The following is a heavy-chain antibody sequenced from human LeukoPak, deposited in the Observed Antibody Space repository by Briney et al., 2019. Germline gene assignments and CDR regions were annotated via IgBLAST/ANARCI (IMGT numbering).Heavy chain of an antibody. CDR2: ISWNSGSI. D-gene: IGHD2-21*01. V-gene: IGHV3-9*01. CDR1: GFTFDDYA. CDR3: AKAFAQSLGDAFDI. Sequence: GRSLRLSCAASGFTFDDYAMHWVRQAPGKGLEWVSGISWNSGSIGYADSVKGRFTISRDNAKNSLYLQMNSLRAEDTALYYCAKAFAQSLGDAFDIWGQGTMVTVSS. J-gene: IGHJ3*02.